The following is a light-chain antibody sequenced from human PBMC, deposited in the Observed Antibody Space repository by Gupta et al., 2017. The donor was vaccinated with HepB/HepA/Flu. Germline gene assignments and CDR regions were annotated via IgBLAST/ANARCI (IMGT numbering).Light chain of an antibody. V-gene: IGLV1-47*01. CDR2: RNY. CDR1: GSNIGSNF. CDR3: AVWDDSLSGLWV. Sequence: QSVLTQAPSVSGAPGQRVTISCSGSGSNIGSNFVYWHQQLPGTAPKLLIYRNYQRPSGVPDRFFGSKSGTSASLAINGLRSEDEGDYYCAVWDDSLSGLWVFGGGTKLTVL. J-gene: IGLJ3*02.